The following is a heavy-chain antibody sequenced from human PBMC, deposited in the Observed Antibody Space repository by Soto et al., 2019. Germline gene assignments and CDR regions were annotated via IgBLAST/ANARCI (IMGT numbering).Heavy chain of an antibody. J-gene: IGHJ3*02. V-gene: IGHV1-69*13. Sequence: ASVKVSCKASGYTFTSYCMHWVRQAPGQGLEWMGGIIPIFGTANYAQKFQGRVTITADESTSTAYMELSSLRSEDTAVYYCARGRDGYNYGHAFDIWGQGTMVTVSS. CDR2: IIPIFGTA. CDR3: ARGRDGYNYGHAFDI. CDR1: GYTFTSYC. D-gene: IGHD5-12*01.